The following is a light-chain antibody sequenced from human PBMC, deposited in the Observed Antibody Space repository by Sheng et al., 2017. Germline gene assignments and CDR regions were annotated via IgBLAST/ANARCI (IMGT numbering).Light chain of an antibody. V-gene: IGLV3-1*01. J-gene: IGLJ2*01. CDR2: QDN. CDR3: QAWDSSRDVV. CDR1: ELGNKY. Sequence: SYELTQPPSVSVSPGQTASIACSGDELGNKYVYWYQQKPGQSPVLLIFQDNKRPSGIPERFSGSNSGNTVTLTISGTQAMDEADYYCQAWDSSRDVVFGGGTKLTVL.